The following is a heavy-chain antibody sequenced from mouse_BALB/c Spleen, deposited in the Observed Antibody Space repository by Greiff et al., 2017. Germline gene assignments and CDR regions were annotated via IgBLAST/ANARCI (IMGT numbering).Heavy chain of an antibody. Sequence: EVQVVESGGGLVKPGGSLKLSCAASGFTFSDYYMYWVRQTPEKRLEWVATISDGGSYTYYPDSVKGRFTISRDNAKNNLYLQMSSLKSEDTAMYYCASAWFAYWGQGTLVTVSA. J-gene: IGHJ3*01. CDR1: GFTFSDYY. CDR3: ASAWFAY. V-gene: IGHV5-4*02. CDR2: ISDGGSYT.